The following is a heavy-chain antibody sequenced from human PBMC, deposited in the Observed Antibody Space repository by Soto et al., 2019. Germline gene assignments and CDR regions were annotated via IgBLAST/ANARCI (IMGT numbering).Heavy chain of an antibody. CDR1: GFSLTTGRMG. D-gene: IGHD4-17*01. J-gene: IGHJ6*02. Sequence: SGPTLVNPAATLTPTCNISGFSLTTGRMGVSWIRQTPGKDRERLANFFSDVEITYSPSLQRSFTLSSGSSGTQVIICMTHMDPVLAPTCFCARVNADSSSRYYCLDAWGQGTTVTVSS. CDR3: ARVNADSSSRYYCLDA. V-gene: IGHV2-26*03. CDR2: FFSDVEI.